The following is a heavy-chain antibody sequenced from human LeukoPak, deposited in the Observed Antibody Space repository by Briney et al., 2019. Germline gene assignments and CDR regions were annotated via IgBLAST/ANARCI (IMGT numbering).Heavy chain of an antibody. D-gene: IGHD3-22*01. V-gene: IGHV4-31*03. CDR1: GGSISSGGYY. J-gene: IGHJ3*02. Sequence: SETLSLTCTVSGGSISSGGYYWSWIRQHPGKGLEWIGYIYYSGGTYYNPSLKSRVTISVDTSKNQFSLKLSSVTAADTAVYYCAAPGDIGSGYFHDAFDIWGQGTMVTVSS. CDR3: AAPGDIGSGYFHDAFDI. CDR2: IYYSGGT.